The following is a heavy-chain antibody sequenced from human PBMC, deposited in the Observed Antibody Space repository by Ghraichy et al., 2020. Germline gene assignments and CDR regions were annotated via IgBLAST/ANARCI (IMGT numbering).Heavy chain of an antibody. Sequence: GSLRLSCAVYGGSFSGYYWSWIRQPPGKGLEWIGEINHSGSTNYNPSLKSRVTISVDTSKNQFSLKLSSVTAADTAVYYCAGSYRGDAFDIWGQGTMVTVSS. D-gene: IGHD1-26*01. CDR2: INHSGST. CDR3: AGSYRGDAFDI. J-gene: IGHJ3*02. V-gene: IGHV4-34*01. CDR1: GGSFSGYY.